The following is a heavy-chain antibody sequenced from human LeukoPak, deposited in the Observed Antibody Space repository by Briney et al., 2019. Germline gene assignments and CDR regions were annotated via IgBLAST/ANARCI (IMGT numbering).Heavy chain of an antibody. D-gene: IGHD1-26*01. CDR3: ARASVGLGAFDP. Sequence: GRSLRLSCAASGFTFSSYAMHWVRQAPGKGLEWVSVIYIGGTTYYADSVKGRFTISRDNSKNTLYLQMNSLRAEDTAVYYCARASVGLGAFDPWGQGTLVTVSS. V-gene: IGHV3-66*02. CDR1: GFTFSSYA. J-gene: IGHJ5*02. CDR2: IYIGGTT.